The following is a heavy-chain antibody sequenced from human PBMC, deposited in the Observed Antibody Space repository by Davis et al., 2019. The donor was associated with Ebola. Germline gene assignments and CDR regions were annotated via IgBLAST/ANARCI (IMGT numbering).Heavy chain of an antibody. CDR3: ARDRGTMVRGQYGMDV. Sequence: AASVKVSCKASGYTFINYYIHWVRQTPGQGLEWMGIINPGGGSTTYSQKFQGRVTMTRDRSTSTVDMELSSLISDDTAVYYCARDRGTMVRGQYGMDVWGTGTTVIVSS. J-gene: IGHJ6*04. D-gene: IGHD3-10*01. V-gene: IGHV1-46*01. CDR2: INPGGGST. CDR1: GYTFINYY.